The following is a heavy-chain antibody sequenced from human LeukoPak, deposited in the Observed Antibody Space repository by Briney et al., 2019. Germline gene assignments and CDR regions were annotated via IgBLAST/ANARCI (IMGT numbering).Heavy chain of an antibody. Sequence: GGSPRLSCSASGFVYSAFWMSWVRQAPGKGLEWVANIKQDGSEKYYVDSVKGRFTIARDNAKNTVFLQMDSLRAEDTAVYFCARESVRRISMRARGYFDYWGQGTRVTVSS. CDR3: ARESVRRISMRARGYFDY. J-gene: IGHJ4*02. CDR1: GFVYSAFW. CDR2: IKQDGSEK. D-gene: IGHD3-22*01. V-gene: IGHV3-7*01.